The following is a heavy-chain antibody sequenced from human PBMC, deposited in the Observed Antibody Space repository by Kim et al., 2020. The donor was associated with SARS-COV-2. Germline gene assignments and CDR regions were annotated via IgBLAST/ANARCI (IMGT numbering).Heavy chain of an antibody. CDR2: ITIDGSNT. CDR1: GFTFGTSG. Sequence: GGSLRLSCVASGFTFGTSGMHWVRQAPGKGLVWVAGITIDGSNTSYSDSVKGRFTISRDNSKNTLYLQMNSLRTEDTAVYYCAKDGEGDAQMHLDYWR. CDR3: AKDGEGDAQMHLDY. D-gene: IGHD3-10*01. V-gene: IGHV3-74*01. J-gene: IGHJ4*01.